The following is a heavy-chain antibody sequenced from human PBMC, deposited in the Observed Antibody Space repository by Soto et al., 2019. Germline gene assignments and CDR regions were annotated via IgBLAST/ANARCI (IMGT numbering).Heavy chain of an antibody. D-gene: IGHD3-10*01. CDR1: GGSFSGYY. Sequence: SETLSLTCAVYGGSFSGYYWSWIRQPPGKGLEWIGEINHSGSTNYNPSLKSRVTISVDTSKNQFSLKLSSVTAADTAVYYCARGHGSGSYFDYWGQGTLVTVSS. J-gene: IGHJ4*02. CDR2: INHSGST. V-gene: IGHV4-34*01. CDR3: ARGHGSGSYFDY.